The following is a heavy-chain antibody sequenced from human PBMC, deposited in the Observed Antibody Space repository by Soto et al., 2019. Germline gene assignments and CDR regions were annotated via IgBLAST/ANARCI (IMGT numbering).Heavy chain of an antibody. J-gene: IGHJ4*02. CDR3: ARSFGWYAIDY. V-gene: IGHV4-4*02. D-gene: IGHD6-19*01. Sequence: QVLLQESGPGLVQPSGTLSLSCAVSGDSISTNYFWGWVRQPPGKGLEWVGDISHSGSVNYNPSLKSRVTISIDKSKNQLSLKLNSVTAADTAVYYCARSFGWYAIDYWGQGTLVIVSS. CDR2: ISHSGSV. CDR1: GDSISTNYF.